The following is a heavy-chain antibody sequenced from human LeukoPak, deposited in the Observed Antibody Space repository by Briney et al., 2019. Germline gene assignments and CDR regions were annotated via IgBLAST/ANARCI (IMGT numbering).Heavy chain of an antibody. CDR2: IYSDGST. J-gene: IGHJ4*02. V-gene: IGHV3-53*01. D-gene: IGHD1-26*01. Sequence: GGSLRLSCTASGFTVSNNHMSWVRQAPGKGLEWVSLIYSDGSTYYGDSVKGRFTISRENSKNTLYLQMNSLRAEDTAVYYCARHSGSYYIPGDYWGQGTLVTVSS. CDR1: GFTVSNNH. CDR3: ARHSGSYYIPGDY.